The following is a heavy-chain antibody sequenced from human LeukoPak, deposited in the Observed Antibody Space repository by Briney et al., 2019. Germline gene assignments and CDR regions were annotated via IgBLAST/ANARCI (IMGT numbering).Heavy chain of an antibody. V-gene: IGHV3-21*01. CDR1: GFTFSSYS. CDR3: AKGDWKWELPGMFFDY. D-gene: IGHD1-26*01. J-gene: IGHJ4*02. Sequence: RAGGSLRLSCAASGFTFSSYSMNWVRQAPGKGLEWVSSISSSSSYIYYADSVKGRFTISRGNAKNSLYLQMNSLRAEDTAVYYCAKGDWKWELPGMFFDYWGQGALVTVSS. CDR2: ISSSSSYI.